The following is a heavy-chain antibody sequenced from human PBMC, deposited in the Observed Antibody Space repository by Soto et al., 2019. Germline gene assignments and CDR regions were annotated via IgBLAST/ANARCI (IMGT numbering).Heavy chain of an antibody. J-gene: IGHJ6*02. V-gene: IGHV1-69*13. CDR3: ARAYYYGSGSYAMDV. CDR1: GGTFSSYA. CDR2: IIPIFGTA. Sequence: SVKVSCKASGGTFSSYAISWVRQAPGQGLEWMGGIIPIFGTANYAQKFQGRVTITADESTSTAYMELSSLRSEDTAVYYCARAYYYGSGSYAMDVWGQGTTVTVSS. D-gene: IGHD3-10*01.